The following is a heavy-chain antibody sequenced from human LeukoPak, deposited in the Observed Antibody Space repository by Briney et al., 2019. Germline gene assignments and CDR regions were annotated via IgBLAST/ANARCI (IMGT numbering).Heavy chain of an antibody. CDR3: ARDLSIAVAGTRFDY. CDR2: ISSSSSYI. CDR1: GFTFSSYS. J-gene: IGHJ4*02. Sequence: GGSLRLSCAASGFTFSSYSMNWVRQAPGKGLELVSSISSSSSYIYYADSVKGRFTISRDNAKNSLYPQMNSLRAKDTAVYYCARDLSIAVAGTRFDYWGQGTLVTVSS. V-gene: IGHV3-21*01. D-gene: IGHD6-19*01.